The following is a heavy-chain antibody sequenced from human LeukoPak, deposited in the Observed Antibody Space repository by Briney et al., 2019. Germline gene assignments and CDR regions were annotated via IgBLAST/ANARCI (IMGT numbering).Heavy chain of an antibody. CDR3: ATKVLRSGYTYGFGNY. D-gene: IGHD5-18*01. V-gene: IGHV1-24*01. CDR2: FDPEDGET. J-gene: IGHJ4*02. CDR1: GYRFTNYG. Sequence: ASVKVSCKASGYRFTNYGVSWVRQAPGKGLEWMGGFDPEDGETIYAQKFQGRVTMTEDTSTGTAYMELSGLRSEDTAVYYCATKVLRSGYTYGFGNYWGQGTLVTVSS.